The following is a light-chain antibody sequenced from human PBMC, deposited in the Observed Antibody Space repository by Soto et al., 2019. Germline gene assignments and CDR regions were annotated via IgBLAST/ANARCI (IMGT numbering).Light chain of an antibody. CDR1: SSNIGSNT. CDR2: SNN. CDR3: AAWDDSLNGVV. Sequence: QSVLTQPPSASGTPXQRVTXSCSGSSSNIGSNTVNWYQQLPGTAPKLLIYSNNQRPSGVPDRFSGSKSGTSASLAISGLQSEDEADYYCAAWDDSLNGVVFGGGTKLTVL. V-gene: IGLV1-44*01. J-gene: IGLJ2*01.